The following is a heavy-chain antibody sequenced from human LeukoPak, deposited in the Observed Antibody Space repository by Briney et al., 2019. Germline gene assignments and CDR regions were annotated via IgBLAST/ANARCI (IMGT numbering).Heavy chain of an antibody. CDR1: GFTFSNAW. V-gene: IGHV3-15*01. J-gene: IGHJ4*02. CDR3: TTSTPYCSGGSCFDY. D-gene: IGHD2-15*01. Sequence: GGSLRLSCAVSGFTFSNAWMSWVRQAPRKGREWVGCIKSKTDGRTADYAAPVKGRFTISRDDSKNTLYLQMNSLKTEDTAVYYCTTSTPYCSGGSCFDYWGQGTLVTVSS. CDR2: IKSKTDGRTA.